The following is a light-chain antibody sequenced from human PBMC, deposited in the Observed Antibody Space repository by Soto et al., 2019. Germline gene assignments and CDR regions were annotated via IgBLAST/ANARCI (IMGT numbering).Light chain of an antibody. CDR3: QQSYSTSRA. Sequence: DIQMTQSPSSLSASVGDRVTITCRASQIISSDLNWYQQKPGKAPKLLIYAASSLESGVPSRFSGSGSGTDYTLTISSLQPEDFATYYCQQSYSTSRAFGQGTKVEIK. V-gene: IGKV1-39*01. CDR2: AAS. J-gene: IGKJ1*01. CDR1: QIISSD.